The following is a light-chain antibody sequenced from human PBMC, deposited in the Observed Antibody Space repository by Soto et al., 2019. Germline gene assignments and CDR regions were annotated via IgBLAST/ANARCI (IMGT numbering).Light chain of an antibody. CDR3: QQYNNWPPVT. J-gene: IGKJ5*01. V-gene: IGKV3-15*01. CDR1: QSVSSD. Sequence: EIVMTQSPVTLSVSPGERVTLSCRASQSVSSDFAWYQQKSGQAPRLLIYGASTRVTGIPARFSGSGSGTEFTLTIISLQSEDFAMYYCQQYNNWPPVTFGQGTRLEIK. CDR2: GAS.